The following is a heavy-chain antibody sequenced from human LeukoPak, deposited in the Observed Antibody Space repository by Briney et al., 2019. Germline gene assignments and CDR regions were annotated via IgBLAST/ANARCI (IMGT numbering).Heavy chain of an antibody. Sequence: GGSLRLSCAASGFTFTSYAMNWVRQAPGKGLEWVSYISSSGSTIYYADSVKGRFTISRDNAKNSLYLQMNSLRAEDTAVYYCARERRMTTVTTSVYYGMDVWGQGTTVTVSS. D-gene: IGHD4-17*01. J-gene: IGHJ6*02. CDR1: GFTFTSYA. CDR2: ISSSGSTI. CDR3: ARERRMTTVTTSVYYGMDV. V-gene: IGHV3-48*01.